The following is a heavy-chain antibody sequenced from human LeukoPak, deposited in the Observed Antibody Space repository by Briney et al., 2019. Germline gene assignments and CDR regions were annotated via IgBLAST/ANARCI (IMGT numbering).Heavy chain of an antibody. J-gene: IGHJ5*02. V-gene: IGHV4-61*02. Sequence: SQTLSLTCTVSGGSISSGSYYWSWIWQPAGKGLEWIGRIYTSGSTNYNPSLKSRVTISVDTSKNQFSLKLSSVTAADTAVYYCAREEIAAAGTGGLNWFDPWGQGTLVTVSS. CDR2: IYTSGST. CDR1: GGSISSGSYY. CDR3: AREEIAAAGTGGLNWFDP. D-gene: IGHD6-13*01.